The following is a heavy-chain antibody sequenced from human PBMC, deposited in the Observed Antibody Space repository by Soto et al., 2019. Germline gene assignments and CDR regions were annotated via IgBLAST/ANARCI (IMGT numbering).Heavy chain of an antibody. CDR1: GFTFSGSA. CDR3: TRFCSSTSCYSPGYYYYYGMDV. V-gene: IGHV3-73*01. Sequence: GGSLRLSCAASGFTFSGSAMHWVRQASGKGLEWVGRIRSKANSYATAYAASVKGRFTISRDDSKNTAYLQMNSLITEDTAVYYCTRFCSSTSCYSPGYYYYYGMDVWGQGTTVTVSS. CDR2: IRSKANSYAT. J-gene: IGHJ6*02. D-gene: IGHD2-2*02.